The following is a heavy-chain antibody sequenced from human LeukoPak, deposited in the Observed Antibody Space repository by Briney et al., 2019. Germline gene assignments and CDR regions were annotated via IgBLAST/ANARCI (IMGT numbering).Heavy chain of an antibody. CDR3: ARAGYDILTGSDLDY. V-gene: IGHV4-59*12. J-gene: IGHJ4*02. Sequence: SSETLSLTCTVSGGSISSYYWSWIRQPPGKGLEWIGYIYYSGSTNYNPSLKSRVTISVDKSKNQFSLKLSSVTAADTAVYYCARAGYDILTGSDLDYWGQGTLVTVSS. D-gene: IGHD3-9*01. CDR2: IYYSGST. CDR1: GGSISSYY.